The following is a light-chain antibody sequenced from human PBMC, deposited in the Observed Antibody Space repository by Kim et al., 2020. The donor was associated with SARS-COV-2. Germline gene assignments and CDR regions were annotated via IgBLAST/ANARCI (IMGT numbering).Light chain of an antibody. CDR2: GVS. CDR3: LQYGSSSYT. V-gene: IGKV3-20*01. Sequence: LSPGESATLSCRASQTVSSTYLAWYQQKPGQAPRLLMYGVSNRATGIPDRFSGSGSGTDFTLTISRLEPEDFVVYYCLQYGSSSYTFGQGTKLEI. CDR1: QTVSSTY. J-gene: IGKJ2*01.